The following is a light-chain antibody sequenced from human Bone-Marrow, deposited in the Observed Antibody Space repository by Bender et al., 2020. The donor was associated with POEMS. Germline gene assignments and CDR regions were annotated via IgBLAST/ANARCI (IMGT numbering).Light chain of an antibody. CDR3: SSDSTSTTLL. CDR2: SDN. CDR1: NSNIGTNA. J-gene: IGLJ2*01. V-gene: IGLV1-44*01. Sequence: QSVLTQPPSASGTPGQRVTISCSGSNSNIGTNAVNWYRQFPGTAPKLLIYSDNQRPSGVPDRFYAFKSGTSASLTISGLQAEDEADYFCSSDSTSTTLLFGGGTKVTVL.